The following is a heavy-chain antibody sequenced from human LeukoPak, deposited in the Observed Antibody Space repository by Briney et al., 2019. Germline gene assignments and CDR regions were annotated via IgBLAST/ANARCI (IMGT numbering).Heavy chain of an antibody. CDR2: ISESDGST. V-gene: IGHV3-23*01. Sequence: GGSLRLSCVASGFTISSYAMSWVRQAPGKGLEWVSGISESDGSTYYADSVKGRFTISRHNSRNTLYLQMNSLRAEDTAVYYCAKVPLGGGSYFPYYYYMDVWGKGTTVTVSS. J-gene: IGHJ6*03. CDR3: AKVPLGGGSYFPYYYYMDV. D-gene: IGHD1-26*01. CDR1: GFTISSYA.